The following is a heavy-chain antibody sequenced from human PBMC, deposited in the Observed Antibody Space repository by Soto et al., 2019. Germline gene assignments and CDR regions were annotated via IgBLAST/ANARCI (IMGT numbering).Heavy chain of an antibody. CDR1: GGSISSSSYY. J-gene: IGHJ5*02. V-gene: IGHV4-39*01. CDR3: ARQVPAAIRLGWFDP. Sequence: ETLSLTCIVSGGSISSSSYYWGWIRQPPGKGLEWIGSIYYSGSTYYNPSLKSRVTISVDTSKNQFSLKLSSVTAADTAVYYCARQVPAAIRLGWFDPWGQGTLVTVSS. CDR2: IYYSGST. D-gene: IGHD2-2*02.